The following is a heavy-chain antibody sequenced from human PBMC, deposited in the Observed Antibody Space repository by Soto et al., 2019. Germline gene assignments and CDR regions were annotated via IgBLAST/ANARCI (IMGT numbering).Heavy chain of an antibody. Sequence: QVQLQESGPGLVKPSETLSLTCTVSGGSISSYYWSWIRQPPGKGLEWIGYIYYSGSTNYNPSLKRRATISVDTSKNQFSLTLSSVTAADTAVYYCARRKNYYDSSGLEYNWFDPWGQGTLVTVSS. CDR3: ARRKNYYDSSGLEYNWFDP. CDR1: GGSISSYY. CDR2: IYYSGST. J-gene: IGHJ5*02. V-gene: IGHV4-59*08. D-gene: IGHD3-22*01.